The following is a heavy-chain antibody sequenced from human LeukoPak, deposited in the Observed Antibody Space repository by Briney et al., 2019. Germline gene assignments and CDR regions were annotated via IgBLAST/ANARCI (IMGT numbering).Heavy chain of an antibody. CDR1: GGSIGSYY. V-gene: IGHV4-59*01. J-gene: IGHJ4*02. CDR2: IYYSGST. Sequence: PSETLSLTCTVSGGSIGSYYWSWIRQPPGKGLEWIGYIYYSGSTNYNPSLKSRVTISVDTSKNQFSLKLSSVTAADTAVYYCARKNWGSHIYYFDYWGQGTLVTVSS. CDR3: ARKNWGSHIYYFDY. D-gene: IGHD7-27*01.